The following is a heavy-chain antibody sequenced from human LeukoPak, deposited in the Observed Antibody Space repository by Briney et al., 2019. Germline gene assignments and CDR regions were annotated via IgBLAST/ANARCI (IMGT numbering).Heavy chain of an antibody. D-gene: IGHD2-15*01. Sequence: GGSLRLSCAASGFTFSSYSMNWVRQAPGKGLEWISYISSSSSTIYYADSVKGRFTISRDNAKNSLYLQMNSLRDEDTAVYYCARARASGRSGFDYWGQGTLVTVSS. CDR2: ISSSSSTI. V-gene: IGHV3-48*02. CDR1: GFTFSSYS. J-gene: IGHJ4*02. CDR3: ARARASGRSGFDY.